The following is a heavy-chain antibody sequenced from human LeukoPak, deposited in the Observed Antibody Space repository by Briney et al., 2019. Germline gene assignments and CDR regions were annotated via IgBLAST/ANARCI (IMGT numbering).Heavy chain of an antibody. D-gene: IGHD3-22*01. J-gene: IGHJ3*01. V-gene: IGHV3-23*01. CDR1: GFTFSNYA. CDR2: ISASGGTT. CDR3: VKLPRDSTGYYLGAFDF. Sequence: AGSLRLSCAASGFTFSNYAMTWVRQAPGKGLEWVSGISASGGTTYDADSVRGRFTISRDNSKNTLFRQMNSLRAEDTAAYYCVKLPRDSTGYYLGAFDFWGLGAMVTVSS.